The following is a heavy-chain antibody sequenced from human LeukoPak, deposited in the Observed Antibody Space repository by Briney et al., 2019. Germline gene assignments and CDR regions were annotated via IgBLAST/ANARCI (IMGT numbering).Heavy chain of an antibody. J-gene: IGHJ4*02. V-gene: IGHV3-23*01. CDR3: AKRIQSAMATGH. CDR1: GFTFSNSA. CDR2: ISGSGGST. D-gene: IGHD5-18*01. Sequence: GGSLRLSCAASGFTFSNSALSWVRQAPGKGLEWVSDISGSGGSTYYADSVKGRFTVSRDNSKNTLYLQMNSLRAEDTAVYYCAKRIQSAMATGHWGQGTLVTVSS.